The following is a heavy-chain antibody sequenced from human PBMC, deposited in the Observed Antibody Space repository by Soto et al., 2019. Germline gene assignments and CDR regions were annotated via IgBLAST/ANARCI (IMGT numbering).Heavy chain of an antibody. J-gene: IGHJ4*02. Sequence: GGSLRLSCAASGFTFSSYSMHWVRQAPGKGLEWVSSISSTTSYIYYADSLKGRFTISRDNAKSSLYLQMNSLRAEDTAVYYCARDGTMITREPLDYWGQGTLVTVSS. CDR3: ARDGTMITREPLDY. CDR1: GFTFSSYS. CDR2: ISSTTSYI. V-gene: IGHV3-21*01. D-gene: IGHD3-16*01.